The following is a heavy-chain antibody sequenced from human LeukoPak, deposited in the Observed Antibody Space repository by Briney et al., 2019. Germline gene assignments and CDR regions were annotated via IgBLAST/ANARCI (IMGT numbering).Heavy chain of an antibody. CDR2: ISGTGVGT. D-gene: IGHD3-10*01. CDR3: AKYYYGSGSYPDY. V-gene: IGHV3-23*01. J-gene: IGHJ4*02. Sequence: GGSLGLSCAASGFTFSSYAMSWVRQAPGKGLEWVSAISGTGVGTYYADSVKGRFTISRDNSKNTLYLQMNSLRAEDAAVYYCAKYYYGSGSYPDYWGQGTLVTVSS. CDR1: GFTFSSYA.